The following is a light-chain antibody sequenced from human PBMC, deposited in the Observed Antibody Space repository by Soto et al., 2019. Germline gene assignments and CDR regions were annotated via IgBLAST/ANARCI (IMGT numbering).Light chain of an antibody. CDR3: QQRNIWPPVN. V-gene: IGKV3-15*01. J-gene: IGKJ5*01. CDR2: GAS. Sequence: EIVMTQSPATLSVSPVEIVRLYCSSSHSVRINLAWYQQTPGQSPRLLIYGASTRATGIPARFSGSGSGTDFTLTIRSLEPEDSAVYYCQQRNIWPPVNCGHGTRLEIK. CDR1: HSVRIN.